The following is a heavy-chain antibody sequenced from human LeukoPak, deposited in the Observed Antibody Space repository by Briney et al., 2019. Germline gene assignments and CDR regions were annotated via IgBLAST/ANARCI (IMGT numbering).Heavy chain of an antibody. CDR2: INHSGST. V-gene: IGHV4-34*01. D-gene: IGHD3-3*01. CDR1: GGSFSGYH. CDR3: ARTITIFGVVKDVDYFDY. J-gene: IGHJ4*02. Sequence: PSETLSLTCAVYGGSFSGYHWSWIRQPPGKGLEWIGEINHSGSTNYNPSLKSRVTISVDTSKNQFSLKLSSVTAADTAVYYCARTITIFGVVKDVDYFDYWGQGTLVTVSS.